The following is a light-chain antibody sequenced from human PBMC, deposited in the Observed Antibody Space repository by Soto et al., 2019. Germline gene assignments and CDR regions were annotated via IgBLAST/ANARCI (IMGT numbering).Light chain of an antibody. J-gene: IGKJ5*01. CDR2: DAS. Sequence: EIVLTQSPATLSLSPGERATLSCRASQSVSSYLAWYQQKPGQAPRLLIYDASNRATGIPARFSGSGSVTDFTLPISSLEPEDFAVYYCQQRSNWPPRITGGQGTRLEIK. CDR3: QQRSNWPPRIT. CDR1: QSVSSY. V-gene: IGKV3-11*01.